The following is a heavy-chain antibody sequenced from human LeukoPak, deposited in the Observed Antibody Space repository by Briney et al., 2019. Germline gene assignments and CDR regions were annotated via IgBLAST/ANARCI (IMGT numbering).Heavy chain of an antibody. CDR3: AREDSSGWYTAY. CDR1: GFTFSDYY. CDR2: ISSSGSTI. J-gene: IGHJ4*02. V-gene: IGHV3-11*04. D-gene: IGHD6-19*01. Sequence: GGSLRLSCAASGFTFSDYYMSWIRQAPGKGLEWVSYISSSGSTIYYADSVKGRFTISRDNAKNSLYLQMNNLRVEDTAVYYCAREDSSGWYTAYWGQGTLVTVSS.